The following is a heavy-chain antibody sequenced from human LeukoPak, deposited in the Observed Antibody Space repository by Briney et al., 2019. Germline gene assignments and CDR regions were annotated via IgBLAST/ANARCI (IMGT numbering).Heavy chain of an antibody. Sequence: GGSLRLSCAASAFTFSSYDMNWVRRAPGMGLQWVSTISGSGGNTYYADSVKGRFTISRDNSKNTLYLQMSSLRGDDTAVYYCAKVDSARVVVLQTTIDYWGQGTLVTVSS. D-gene: IGHD3-22*01. CDR1: AFTFSSYD. J-gene: IGHJ4*02. CDR3: AKVDSARVVVLQTTIDY. CDR2: ISGSGGNT. V-gene: IGHV3-23*01.